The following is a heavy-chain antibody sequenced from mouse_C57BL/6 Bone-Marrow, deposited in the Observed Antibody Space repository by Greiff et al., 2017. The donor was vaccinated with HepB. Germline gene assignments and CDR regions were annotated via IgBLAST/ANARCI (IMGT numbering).Heavy chain of an antibody. CDR1: GFTFSSYA. J-gene: IGHJ3*01. Sequence: EVKLVESGEGLVKPGGSLKLSCAASGFTFSSYAMSWVRQTPEKRLEWVAYISSGGDYIYYADTVKGRFTISRDNARNTLYLQMSSLKSEDTAMYYCTSHYYDYSWFAYWGQGTLVTVSA. CDR2: ISSGGDYI. V-gene: IGHV5-9-1*02. CDR3: TSHYYDYSWFAY. D-gene: IGHD2-4*01.